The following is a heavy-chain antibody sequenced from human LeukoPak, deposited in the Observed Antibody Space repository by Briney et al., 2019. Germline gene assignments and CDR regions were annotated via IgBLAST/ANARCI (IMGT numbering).Heavy chain of an antibody. J-gene: IGHJ5*01. V-gene: IGHV3-23*01. CDR1: GFTFSNYG. Sequence: GGSLRLSCAASGFTFSNYGMIWVRQAPGKGLEWVSAISNTGGSTYYADSVKGRFTISRDNAKNSLYLQMNSLRAEDTAVYYCARDQSSWFDYWGQGTLVTVSS. CDR3: ARDQSSWFDY. D-gene: IGHD6-13*01. CDR2: ISNTGGST.